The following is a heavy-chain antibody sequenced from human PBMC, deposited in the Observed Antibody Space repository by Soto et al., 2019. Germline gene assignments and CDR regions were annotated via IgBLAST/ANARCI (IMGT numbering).Heavy chain of an antibody. CDR1: GGSISSGGYY. V-gene: IGHV4-31*03. J-gene: IGHJ6*02. Sequence: PSETLSLTCTVSGGSISSGGYYWSWIRQHPGKGLEWIGYIYYSGSTYYNPSLKSRVTISVDTSKNQFSLKLSSVTAADTAVYYCARDRLSYYDFWSGYSTWGYYYYGMDVWGQGTTVTVS. CDR3: ARDRLSYYDFWSGYSTWGYYYYGMDV. D-gene: IGHD3-3*01. CDR2: IYYSGST.